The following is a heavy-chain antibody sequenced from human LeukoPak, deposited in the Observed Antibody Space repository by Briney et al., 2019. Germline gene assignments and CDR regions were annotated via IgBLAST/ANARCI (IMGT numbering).Heavy chain of an antibody. CDR2: MNPNSGNT. V-gene: IGHV1-8*01. CDR1: GGTFTSYD. D-gene: IGHD3-22*01. CDR3: ARAGVDDSSGYYYGY. Sequence: GASVKVSCKASGGTFTSYDINWVRQATGQGLEWMGWMNPNSGNTGYAQKFQGRVTMTRNTSISTAYMELSSLRSEDTAVYYCARAGVDDSSGYYYGYWGQGTLVTVSS. J-gene: IGHJ4*02.